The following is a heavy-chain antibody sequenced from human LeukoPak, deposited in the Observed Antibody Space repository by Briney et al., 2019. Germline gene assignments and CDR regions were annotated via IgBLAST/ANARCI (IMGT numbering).Heavy chain of an antibody. CDR1: GFTFSSYA. V-gene: IGHV3-23*01. Sequence: GGSLRLSCAASGFTFSSYAMSWVRQAPGKGLEWVSAISGSGGSTYYADSVKGRFTISRDNSKNTLYLQMNSLRAEDTAVYYCANTNLGYCSGGSCYSGGNDDAFDIWGQGTMVTVSS. CDR3: ANTNLGYCSGGSCYSGGNDDAFDI. D-gene: IGHD2-15*01. J-gene: IGHJ3*02. CDR2: ISGSGGST.